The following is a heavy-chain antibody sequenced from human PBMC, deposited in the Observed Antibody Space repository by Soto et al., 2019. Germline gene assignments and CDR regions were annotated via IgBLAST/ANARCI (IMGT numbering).Heavy chain of an antibody. J-gene: IGHJ4*02. V-gene: IGHV2-5*02. Sequence: SGPTLVNPTQTLTLTCTVSGVSLTTSGVSVGWIRQPPGKALEWLALIFWDDDKRYSPALKSRLTVTKDTSKNQVVLTLTNVDPVDTATYYCAQGTTRTSMVAYWGQGIRVTV. CDR1: GVSLTTSGVS. CDR3: AQGTTRTSMVAY. D-gene: IGHD5-12*01. CDR2: IFWDDDK.